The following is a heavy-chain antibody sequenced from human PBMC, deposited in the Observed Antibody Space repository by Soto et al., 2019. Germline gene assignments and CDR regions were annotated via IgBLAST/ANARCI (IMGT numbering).Heavy chain of an antibody. CDR1: GFTFSSYG. V-gene: IGHV3-30*18. Sequence: GGSLRLSCAASGFTFSSYGMHWVRQAPGKGLEWVAVISYDGSNKYYADSVKGRFTISRDNSENTLYLQMNSLRAEDTAVYYCAKDRASGYCSSTSCYNYYYYGMDVWGQGTTVTVSS. CDR3: AKDRASGYCSSTSCYNYYYYGMDV. J-gene: IGHJ6*02. D-gene: IGHD2-2*02. CDR2: ISYDGSNK.